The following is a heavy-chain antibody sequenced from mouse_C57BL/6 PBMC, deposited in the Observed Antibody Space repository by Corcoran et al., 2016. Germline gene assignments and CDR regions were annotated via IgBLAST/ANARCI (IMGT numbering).Heavy chain of an antibody. CDR3: ARFDY. CDR1: GYMFTDYY. J-gene: IGHJ2*01. Sequence: EVQLQQSGPELVKPGASVKISCKASGYMFTDYYMNWVKQSHGKSLEWIGDINPNNGGTSYNQKFKGKATLTVDKSSSTAYMELRSLTSEDSAVYYCARFDYWGQGTTLTVSS. V-gene: IGHV1-26*01. CDR2: INPNNGGT.